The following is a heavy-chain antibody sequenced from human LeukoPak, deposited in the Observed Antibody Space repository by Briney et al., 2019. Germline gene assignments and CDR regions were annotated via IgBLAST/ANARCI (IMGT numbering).Heavy chain of an antibody. J-gene: IGHJ3*02. Sequence: SETLSLTCSVSGYSISSGYYWGWIRQPPGKGLEWIGSIYHSGSTYYNPSLKSRVTISVDTSKNQFSLKLSSVTAADTAVYYCACTYYYDSSVQTDAFDIWGQGTMVTVSS. CDR2: IYHSGST. V-gene: IGHV4-38-2*01. CDR3: ACTYYYDSSVQTDAFDI. CDR1: GYSISSGYY. D-gene: IGHD3-22*01.